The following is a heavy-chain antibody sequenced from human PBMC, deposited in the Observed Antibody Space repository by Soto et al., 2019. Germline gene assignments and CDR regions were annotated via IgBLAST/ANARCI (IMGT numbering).Heavy chain of an antibody. CDR3: ARFGLGYYDSSGYYVSYFQH. V-gene: IGHV1-3*01. CDR1: GYTFTSYA. J-gene: IGHJ1*01. D-gene: IGHD3-22*01. CDR2: INAGNGNT. Sequence: ASVKVSCKASGYTFTSYAMHWVRQAPGQRLEWMGWINAGNGNTKYSQKFQGRVTITRDTSASTAYMELSSLRSEDTAVYYCARFGLGYYDSSGYYVSYFQHWGQGTLVTVSS.